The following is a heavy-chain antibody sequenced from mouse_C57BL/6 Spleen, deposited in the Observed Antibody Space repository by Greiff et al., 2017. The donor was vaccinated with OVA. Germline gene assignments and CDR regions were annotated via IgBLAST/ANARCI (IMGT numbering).Heavy chain of an antibody. J-gene: IGHJ4*01. Sequence: VQLQQSGAELARPGASVKLSCKASGYTFTSYGISWVKQRTGQGLEWIGEIYPRSGNTYYNEKFKGKATLTADKSSSTAYMELRSLTSEDSAVYFCASQGDGYYDYWGQGTSVTVSS. V-gene: IGHV1-81*01. CDR2: IYPRSGNT. D-gene: IGHD2-3*01. CDR3: ASQGDGYYDY. CDR1: GYTFTSYG.